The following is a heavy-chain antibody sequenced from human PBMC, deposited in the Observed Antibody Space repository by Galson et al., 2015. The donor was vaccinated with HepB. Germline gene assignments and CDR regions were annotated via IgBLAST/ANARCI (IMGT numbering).Heavy chain of an antibody. J-gene: IGHJ4*02. Sequence: SVKVSCKASGSTFNKYYVTWVRQAPGQGLELVGWISAYNGATKYAQKVQGRLTMTTDTPTSTAYMELRDLWSDDTAVYYCARGSDSSSTFTDGFYSDFWGQGTLVTVSS. CDR2: ISAYNGAT. D-gene: IGHD2-15*01. CDR1: GSTFNKYY. V-gene: IGHV1-18*01. CDR3: ARGSDSSSTFTDGFYSDF.